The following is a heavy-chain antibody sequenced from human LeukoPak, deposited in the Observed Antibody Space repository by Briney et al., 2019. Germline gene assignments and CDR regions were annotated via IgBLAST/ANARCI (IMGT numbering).Heavy chain of an antibody. Sequence: GASVKVSCKASGYTFTSYYMHWVRQAPGQGLEWMGIINPSGGSTSYAQKFQGRVTMTRDTSTSTVYMELSSLRSEDTAVYYCARDRTQLLLVYYYYGMDVWGQGTTVTVSS. CDR3: ARDRTQLLLVYYYYGMDV. J-gene: IGHJ6*02. CDR2: INPSGGST. V-gene: IGHV1-46*01. D-gene: IGHD2-15*01. CDR1: GYTFTSYY.